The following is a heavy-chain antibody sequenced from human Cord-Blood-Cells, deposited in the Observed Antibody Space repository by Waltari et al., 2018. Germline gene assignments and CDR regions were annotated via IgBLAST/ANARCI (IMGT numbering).Heavy chain of an antibody. Sequence: QVQLVQSGAEVKKHGASVKVSCKVSGYTLTELSMHWVRQAPGKGLEWMGGFDPEESVTIYAQKFHGRVTMSENTSTDTAYKVLSRLRAKQTAVYYCATGTFYGSETLMRYWGQGTLVTVSS. J-gene: IGHJ4*02. V-gene: IGHV1-24*01. CDR2: FDPEESVT. CDR3: ATGTFYGSETLMRY. D-gene: IGHD3-10*01. CDR1: GYTLTELS.